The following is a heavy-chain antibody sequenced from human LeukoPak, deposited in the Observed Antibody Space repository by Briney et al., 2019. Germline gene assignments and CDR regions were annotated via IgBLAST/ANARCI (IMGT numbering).Heavy chain of an antibody. D-gene: IGHD6-19*01. Sequence: GGSLRLSCAASGFTFSSYSMNWVRQAPGKGLEWVSYISSSSSTIYYADSVKGRFTISRDNSKNTLYLQMNSLRAEDTAVYYCAKDPSRIAVAGTSRYFQHWGQGTLVTVSS. CDR3: AKDPSRIAVAGTSRYFQH. CDR2: ISSSSSTI. J-gene: IGHJ1*01. CDR1: GFTFSSYS. V-gene: IGHV3-48*01.